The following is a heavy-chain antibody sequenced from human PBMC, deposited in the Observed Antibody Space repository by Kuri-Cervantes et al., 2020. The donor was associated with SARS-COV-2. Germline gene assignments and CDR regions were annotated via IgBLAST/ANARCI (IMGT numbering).Heavy chain of an antibody. V-gene: IGHV3-23*01. J-gene: IGHJ6*04. D-gene: IGHD2-2*01. CDR3: ARDSTPGDV. Sequence: ESLKISCAASGFTFSNYAMSWVRQAPGKGLEWVSAMRGSGGTIYYADSVKGRFTISRDNSKNTLYLQMNSLRADDTAVYYCARDSTPGDVWGKGTPVTVSS. CDR2: MRGSGGTI. CDR1: GFTFSNYA.